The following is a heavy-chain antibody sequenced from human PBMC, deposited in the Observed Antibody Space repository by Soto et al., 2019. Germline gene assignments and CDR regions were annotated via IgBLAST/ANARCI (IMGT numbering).Heavy chain of an antibody. CDR3: ARDPLKEGGLRYFDWLGGPWYYYYGMDV. CDR2: IWYDGSNK. Sequence: RGSLRLSCAASGFTFSSYGMHWVRQAPGKGLEWVAVIWYDGSNKYYADSVKGRFTISRDNSKNTLYLQMNSLRAEDTAVYYCARDPLKEGGLRYFDWLGGPWYYYYGMDVWGQGTTVTVSS. J-gene: IGHJ6*02. CDR1: GFTFSSYG. D-gene: IGHD3-9*01. V-gene: IGHV3-33*01.